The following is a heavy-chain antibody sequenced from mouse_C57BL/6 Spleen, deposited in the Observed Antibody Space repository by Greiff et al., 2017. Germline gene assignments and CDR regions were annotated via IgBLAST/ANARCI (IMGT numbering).Heavy chain of an antibody. Sequence: EVQLVESGGGLVKPGGSLKLSCAASGFTFSSYTMSWVRQTPEKRLEWVATISGGGGNTYYPDSVKGRVTIASDNAKKPLYLQMSSLRSEDTALYYCARRGEPYYYAMDYWGQGTSVTVSS. J-gene: IGHJ4*01. CDR1: GFTFSSYT. V-gene: IGHV5-9*01. CDR2: ISGGGGNT. CDR3: ARRGEPYYYAMDY.